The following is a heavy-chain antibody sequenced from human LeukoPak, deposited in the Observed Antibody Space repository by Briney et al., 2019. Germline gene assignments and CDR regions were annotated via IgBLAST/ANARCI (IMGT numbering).Heavy chain of an antibody. Sequence: SETLSLTCAVYGGSFSGYHWSWIRQPPGKGLEWIGEIIHSGSTNYNPSLKSRVTISVDTSKNQFSLKLSSVTAADTAVYYCARADARVPDYWGQGTLVIVSS. V-gene: IGHV4-34*12. J-gene: IGHJ4*02. CDR1: GGSFSGYH. CDR2: IIHSGST. CDR3: ARADARVPDY.